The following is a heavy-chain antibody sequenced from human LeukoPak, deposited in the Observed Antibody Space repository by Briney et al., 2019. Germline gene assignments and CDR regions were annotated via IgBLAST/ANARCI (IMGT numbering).Heavy chain of an antibody. D-gene: IGHD3-10*01. V-gene: IGHV4-59*01. Sequence: SETLSLTCTVSGGSISSYYWSWIRQPPGKGLEWIGYIYYSGSTNYNPSLKSRVTISVDTSKNQFSLKLSSVTAADTAVYCCARKEGPMVRGVHDAFDIWGQGTMVTVSS. CDR2: IYYSGST. CDR1: GGSISSYY. J-gene: IGHJ3*02. CDR3: ARKEGPMVRGVHDAFDI.